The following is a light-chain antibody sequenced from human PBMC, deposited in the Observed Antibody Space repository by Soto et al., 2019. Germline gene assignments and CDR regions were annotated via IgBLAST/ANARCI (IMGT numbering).Light chain of an antibody. V-gene: IGKV1-39*01. Sequence: DIQMTQSPSSLSASVGDRVTITCRASQSISSNLNWYQQKPGRAPDLLIYAASSLHSGVPSRFSGSASGTDFTLTISSLQPEDSATYYCQQSHSTPRTFDQGTKVEIK. J-gene: IGKJ1*01. CDR2: AAS. CDR1: QSISSN. CDR3: QQSHSTPRT.